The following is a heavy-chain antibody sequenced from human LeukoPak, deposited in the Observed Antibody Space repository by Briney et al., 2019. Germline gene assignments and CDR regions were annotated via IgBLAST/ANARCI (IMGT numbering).Heavy chain of an antibody. D-gene: IGHD3-10*01. J-gene: IGHJ5*02. CDR3: AKDLGPYYYGSGSYNWFDP. V-gene: IGHV3-43*02. Sequence: GGSLRLSCAASGFTFDDYAMHWVRQAPGKGLELVSLISGDGGSTYYADSVKGRFTISRDNSKNSLYLQMNSLRTEDTALYYCAKDLGPYYYGSGSYNWFDPWGQGTLVTVSS. CDR2: ISGDGGST. CDR1: GFTFDDYA.